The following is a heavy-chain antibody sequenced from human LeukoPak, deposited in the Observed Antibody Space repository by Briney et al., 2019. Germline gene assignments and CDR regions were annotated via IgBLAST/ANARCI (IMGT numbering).Heavy chain of an antibody. CDR1: GFTFSSYA. D-gene: IGHD1-26*01. Sequence: GRSLRLSCAASGFTFSSYAMHWVRQAPGKGLEWVAVMSYDGSNKYYADSVKGRFTISRDNSKNTLYLQMNSLRAEDTAVYYCARSSGSRLDYWGQETLVTVSS. CDR3: ARSSGSRLDY. V-gene: IGHV3-30*01. CDR2: MSYDGSNK. J-gene: IGHJ4*02.